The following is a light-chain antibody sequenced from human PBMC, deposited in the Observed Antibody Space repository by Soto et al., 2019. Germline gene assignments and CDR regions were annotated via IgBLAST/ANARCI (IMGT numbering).Light chain of an antibody. CDR3: MQALQTPRT. CDR2: LGS. Sequence: DIVMTQSPLSLPVTPGEPAAISCRSSQSLLHSSGNNYLDWYLQKPGQSPQLLIYLGSNRASGVPDRFSGSGSGTDFTLKISRVEAGDVGVYYCMQALQTPRTFGLGTKVEIK. J-gene: IGKJ1*01. V-gene: IGKV2-28*01. CDR1: QSLLHSSGNNY.